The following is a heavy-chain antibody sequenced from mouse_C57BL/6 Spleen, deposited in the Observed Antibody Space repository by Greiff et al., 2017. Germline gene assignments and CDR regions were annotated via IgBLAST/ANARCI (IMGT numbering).Heavy chain of an antibody. CDR2: IRSTSNNYAT. Sequence: GGGLVQPKGSLTLSCAASGFSFNTYAMNWVRQAPGKGLEWVARIRSTSNNYATYYADSVKDRFTISRDDSESMLYLQMNNLKTEDTAMYYGVRHFLDSNYGWYFDVWGTGTTVTVSS. D-gene: IGHD2-5*01. V-gene: IGHV10-1*01. CDR1: GFSFNTYA. CDR3: VRHFLDSNYGWYFDV. J-gene: IGHJ1*03.